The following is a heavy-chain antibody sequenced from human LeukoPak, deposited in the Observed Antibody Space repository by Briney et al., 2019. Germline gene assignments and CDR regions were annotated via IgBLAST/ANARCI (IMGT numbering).Heavy chain of an antibody. CDR2: INPNSGGT. J-gene: IGHJ6*02. V-gene: IGHV1-2*02. CDR3: ARDFGRAPYYYDSSGYYSPYYGMDV. Sequence: GASVKVSCKASGYTFTGYYMHWVRQAPGQGLEWMGWINPNSGGTNYAQKLQGRVTMTTDTSTSTAYMELRSLRSDDTAVYYCARDFGRAPYYYDSSGYYSPYYGMDVWGQGTTVTVSS. D-gene: IGHD3-22*01. CDR1: GYTFTGYY.